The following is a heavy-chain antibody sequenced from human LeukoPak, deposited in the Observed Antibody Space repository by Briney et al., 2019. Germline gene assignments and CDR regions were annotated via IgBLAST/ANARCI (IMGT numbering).Heavy chain of an antibody. J-gene: IGHJ5*02. V-gene: IGHV3-23*01. D-gene: IGHD6-6*01. Sequence: GGSLRLSCAASGFTFSSYAMSWVRQAPGKGLEWVSAISGSGGSTYYADSVKGRFTISRDNSKNTLYLQMNSLRAEHTAVYYCAKAQSIAARFLTGGLNWFDPWGQGTLVTVSS. CDR2: ISGSGGST. CDR3: AKAQSIAARFLTGGLNWFDP. CDR1: GFTFSSYA.